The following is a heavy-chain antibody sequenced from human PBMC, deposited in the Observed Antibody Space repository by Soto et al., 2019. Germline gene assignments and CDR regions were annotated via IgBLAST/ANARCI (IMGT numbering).Heavy chain of an antibody. CDR2: ISGSGSST. J-gene: IGHJ6*02. CDR3: GRGGGLYAKGSYYSTPYVLDV. CDR1: GFTFSSYA. D-gene: IGHD3-10*01. V-gene: IGHV3-23*01. Sequence: GGSLRRSCAASGFTFSSYAMSCVRQAPGKVLELFSAISGSGSSTYYADSVKGRLTISRDNSKNTLYLQMSSLRDEDTAVYYRGRGGGLYAKGSYYSTPYVLDVWGQWTTVTVSS.